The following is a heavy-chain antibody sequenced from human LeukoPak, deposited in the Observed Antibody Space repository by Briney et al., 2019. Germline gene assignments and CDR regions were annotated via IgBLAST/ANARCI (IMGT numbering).Heavy chain of an antibody. CDR1: VGSISSYY. CDR3: ARSELYYFDY. J-gene: IGHJ4*02. Sequence: SETLSLTCTVSVGSISSYYWSWIRQTPGKGLEWIGYIYYSGSTNYNPSLKSRVTISVDASKNQFSLTLSSVTAADTAVYFCARSELYYFDYWGQGTLVTVSS. V-gene: IGHV4-59*08. D-gene: IGHD1-14*01. CDR2: IYYSGST.